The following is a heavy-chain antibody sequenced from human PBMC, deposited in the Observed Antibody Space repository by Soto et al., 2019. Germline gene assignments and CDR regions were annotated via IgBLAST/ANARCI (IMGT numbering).Heavy chain of an antibody. CDR1: GGSISSYY. CDR3: ARGGGAAMVRGVLH. J-gene: IGHJ4*02. V-gene: IGHV4-59*01. D-gene: IGHD3-10*01. Sequence: QVQLQESGPGLVKPSETLSLTCTVSGGSISSYYWSWIRQPPGKGLEWIGYIYYSGSTNYNPSLKSRVTISVDTSKNQFSLKLGSVTAADTAVYYWARGGGAAMVRGVLHWGQGTLVTVSS. CDR2: IYYSGST.